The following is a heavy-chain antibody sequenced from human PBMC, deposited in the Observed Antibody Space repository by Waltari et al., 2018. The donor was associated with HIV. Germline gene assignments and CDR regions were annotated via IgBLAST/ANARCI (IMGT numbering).Heavy chain of an antibody. Sequence: EVQLVESGGGLVKPGGSLRLSCAASGFTFSGHTMNWVRQAPGKGLERVSSISSSGTYIYYVDSVQGRFTISRDNAKNSLYLQMNSLRVEDTAIYYCAKVDTHGYLPYNWGQGTLVTVSS. V-gene: IGHV3-21*01. CDR2: ISSSGTYI. CDR1: GFTFSGHT. D-gene: IGHD5-12*01. J-gene: IGHJ4*02. CDR3: AKVDTHGYLPYN.